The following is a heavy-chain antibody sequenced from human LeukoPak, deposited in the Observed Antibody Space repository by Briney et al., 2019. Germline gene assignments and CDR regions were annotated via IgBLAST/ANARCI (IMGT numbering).Heavy chain of an antibody. V-gene: IGHV3-48*02. CDR1: GFTFSNYN. CDR3: ARDYGGHGEYFDY. CDR2: ISASSTTI. Sequence: GGSLRLSCAASGFTFSNYNVNWVRHAPGKGLEWVSYISASSTTIYYADSVKGRFTTSRDNAKNSVYLQMNSLRDEDTAVYYCARDYGGHGEYFDYWGQGTLVTVSS. D-gene: IGHD4-23*01. J-gene: IGHJ4*02.